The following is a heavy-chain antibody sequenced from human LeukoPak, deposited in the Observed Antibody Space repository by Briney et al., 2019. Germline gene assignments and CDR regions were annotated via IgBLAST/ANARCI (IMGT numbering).Heavy chain of an antibody. D-gene: IGHD4-11*01. V-gene: IGHV4-38-2*01. CDR1: GHSISSGYY. CDR2: MYHRGST. J-gene: IGHJ6*03. Sequence: PSETLSLTCCVSGHSISSGYYWGWIRQPPGKGLEWIGTMYHRGSTYYNPSLKSRVTMSGDTSKNHFSLKLSSVIAADAAVYYCARHRGDNSNPRYYFYYMDVWGKGTTVTVSS. CDR3: ARHRGDNSNPRYYFYYMDV.